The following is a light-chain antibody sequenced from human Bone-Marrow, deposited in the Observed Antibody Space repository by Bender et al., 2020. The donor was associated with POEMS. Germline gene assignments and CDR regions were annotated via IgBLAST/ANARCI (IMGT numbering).Light chain of an antibody. V-gene: IGLV3-1*01. CDR3: QAWDTSSVV. CDR1: RLGVKY. CDR2: EDI. Sequence: SYDLTQFPSVSVSPGQTANITCSGDRLGVKYAFWYQQRPGQSPLLLLYEDIRRPSGIPERFSGSNSGNTATLTISGTQPMDEADYCCQAWDTSSVVFGGGTKLTVL. J-gene: IGLJ2*01.